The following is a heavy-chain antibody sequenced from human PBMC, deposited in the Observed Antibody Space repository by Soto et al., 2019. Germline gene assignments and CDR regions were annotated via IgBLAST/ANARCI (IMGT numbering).Heavy chain of an antibody. CDR2: INSDGSST. D-gene: IGHD6-19*01. CDR3: ARAQYIIGWKDY. Sequence: SLRLSCAASGFTFSSYWMHWVRQAPGKGLVWVSRINSDGSSTSYADSVKGRFTISRDNAKNTLYLRMNSLRAEDTAVYYCARAQYIIGWKDYWGQGTLVTVSS. CDR1: GFTFSSYW. J-gene: IGHJ4*02. V-gene: IGHV3-74*01.